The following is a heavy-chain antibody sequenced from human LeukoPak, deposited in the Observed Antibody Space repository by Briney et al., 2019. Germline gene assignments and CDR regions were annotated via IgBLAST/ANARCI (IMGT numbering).Heavy chain of an antibody. CDR3: AKKRSYYGSGSYYNAYDY. Sequence: GGSLRLSCAASGFTFSGSAMHWVRQASGKGLEWVGRIRSKANSYSTAYAASVKGRFTISRDNSKNTLYLQMTSLRAEDTAVYYCAKKRSYYGSGSYYNAYDYWGQGTLVTVSS. CDR1: GFTFSGSA. V-gene: IGHV3-73*01. J-gene: IGHJ4*02. D-gene: IGHD3-10*01. CDR2: IRSKANSYST.